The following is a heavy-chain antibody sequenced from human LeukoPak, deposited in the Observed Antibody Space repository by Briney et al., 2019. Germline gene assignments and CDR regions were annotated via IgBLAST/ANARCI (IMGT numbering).Heavy chain of an antibody. CDR1: GGSISSYH. V-gene: IGHV4-59*01. CDR2: IYYSGST. J-gene: IGHJ2*01. CDR3: ARDLSDSSGYYGWYFDL. D-gene: IGHD3-22*01. Sequence: PSETLSLTCTVSGGSISSYHWSWIRQPPGKGLEWVGYIYYSGSTNYNPSLKSRVTISVDTSKNQFSLKLSSVTAADTAVYYCARDLSDSSGYYGWYFDLWGRGTLVTVSS.